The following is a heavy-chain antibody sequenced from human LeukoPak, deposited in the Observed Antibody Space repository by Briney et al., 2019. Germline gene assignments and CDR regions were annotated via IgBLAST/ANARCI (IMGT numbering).Heavy chain of an antibody. CDR2: IKQDGSEK. V-gene: IGHV3-7*02. D-gene: IGHD3-10*01. J-gene: IGHJ3*02. CDR3: ASGSGSYYNLGDDAFNI. Sequence: AGGSLRLSCAASGFTFSSYWMSWVRQAPGKGLEWVANIKQDGSEKYYVDSVKGRFTISRDNAKNSLYLQMNSLRAEDTAVYYCASGSGSYYNLGDDAFNIWGQGTMVTVSS. CDR1: GFTFSSYW.